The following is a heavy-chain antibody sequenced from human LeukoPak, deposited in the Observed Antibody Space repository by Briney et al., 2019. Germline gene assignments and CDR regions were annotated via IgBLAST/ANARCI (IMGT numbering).Heavy chain of an antibody. V-gene: IGHV3-23*01. Sequence: PGGSLRLSCAASGFTFSSYAMSWVRQAPGKGLEWVSAISGSGGSTYYADSVEGRFTISRDNSKNTLYLQMNSLRAEDTAVYYCAKDAELSYYYDSSGYYFDYWGQGTLVTVSS. CDR3: AKDAELSYYYDSSGYYFDY. D-gene: IGHD3-22*01. CDR2: ISGSGGST. CDR1: GFTFSSYA. J-gene: IGHJ4*02.